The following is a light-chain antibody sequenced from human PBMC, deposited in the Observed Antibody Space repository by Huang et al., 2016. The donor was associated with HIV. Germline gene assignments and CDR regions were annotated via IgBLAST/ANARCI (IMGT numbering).Light chain of an antibody. J-gene: IGKJ5*01. CDR3: QQYNNWPPLIT. Sequence: EIVMTQSPATLSVSPGERATLSCRASQSVSSNLAWYQQKPGQAPRLLIYGASTRATGIPGRLSGSGSGTEFTLTISSLQSEDFAVYYCQQYNNWPPLITFGQGTRLEIK. CDR1: QSVSSN. CDR2: GAS. V-gene: IGKV3-15*01.